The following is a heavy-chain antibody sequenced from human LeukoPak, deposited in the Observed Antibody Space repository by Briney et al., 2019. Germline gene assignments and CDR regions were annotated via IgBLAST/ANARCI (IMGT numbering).Heavy chain of an antibody. CDR2: INHSGST. V-gene: IGHV4-34*01. CDR3: ARHKGSWLIDY. J-gene: IGHJ4*02. CDR1: GGSFSGYY. D-gene: IGHD6-13*01. Sequence: PSETLSLTCAVYGGSFSGYYWSWIRQPPGKGLEWIGEINHSGSTNYNPSLKSRVTISVDTSKNQFSLKLSSVTAADTAVYYCARHKGSWLIDYWGQGTLVTVSS.